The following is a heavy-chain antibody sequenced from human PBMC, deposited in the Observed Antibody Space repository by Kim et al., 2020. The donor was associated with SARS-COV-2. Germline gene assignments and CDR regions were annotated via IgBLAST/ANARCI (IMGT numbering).Heavy chain of an antibody. J-gene: IGHJ4*02. Sequence: GSSMECADSVNGRFSISRDKANKSLSLQMNSLTPEDTAVYYCVREPSNWGQGTLVTVSS. V-gene: IGHV3-11*01. CDR3: VREPSN. D-gene: IGHD6-6*01. CDR2: GSSM.